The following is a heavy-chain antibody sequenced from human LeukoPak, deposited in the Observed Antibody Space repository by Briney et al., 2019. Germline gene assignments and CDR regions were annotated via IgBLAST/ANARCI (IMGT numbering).Heavy chain of an antibody. CDR2: IDPSDSYT. J-gene: IGHJ4*02. D-gene: IGHD3-22*01. Sequence: GESLKISCKGSGYRFTSYWISWVRQMPGKGLEWMGRIDPSDSYTNYSPSFQGHITISADKSFSSAYLQGSSLKASDTAIYYCARHESSSYPFDYWGQGTLVTVSS. CDR3: ARHESSSYPFDY. CDR1: GYRFTSYW. V-gene: IGHV5-10-1*01.